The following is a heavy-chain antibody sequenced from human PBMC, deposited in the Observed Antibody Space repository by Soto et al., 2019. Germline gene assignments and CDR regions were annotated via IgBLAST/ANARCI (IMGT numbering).Heavy chain of an antibody. Sequence: QIQLVQSGGEVKKPGASVTVSCKVSGYAFTSHILTWVRQAPGQGLEWVGWISANSGNKKYRQSLQGRVTMTTDSPTSTAYLELRDLRLDDTAVYYCARGGFLERSDFCGQGTMVTVSS. CDR2: ISANSGNK. CDR3: ARGGFLERSDF. J-gene: IGHJ3*01. CDR1: GYAFTSHI. V-gene: IGHV1-18*04. D-gene: IGHD3-3*01.